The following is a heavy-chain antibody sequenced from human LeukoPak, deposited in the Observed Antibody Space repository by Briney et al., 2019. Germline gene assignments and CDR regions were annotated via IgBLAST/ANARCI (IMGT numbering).Heavy chain of an antibody. D-gene: IGHD1-1*01. Sequence: SETLSLTCAVSGGSISSGGYSWSWIRQPPGKGLEWIGEINHSGSTNYNPSLKSRVTISVDTSKNQFSLKLSSVTAADTAVYYCARGLRGTFDYWGQGTLVTVSS. CDR2: INHSGST. CDR1: GGSISSGGYS. CDR3: ARGLRGTFDY. V-gene: IGHV4-34*01. J-gene: IGHJ4*02.